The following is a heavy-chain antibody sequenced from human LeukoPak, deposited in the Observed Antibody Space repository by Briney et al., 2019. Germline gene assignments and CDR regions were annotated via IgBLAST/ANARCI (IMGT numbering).Heavy chain of an antibody. V-gene: IGHV3-48*01. D-gene: IGHD3-3*01. Sequence: PGGSLRLSCAASGFTFTIFGLNWVRQAPGKGPEGVSYIDARSGITYYADSVQGRFTISRDNAKESVFLQMNSLRADDTAVYYCARTYDFGRGPPGDAFDNWGPGTSVIVSS. CDR2: IDARSGIT. J-gene: IGHJ3*02. CDR1: GFTFTIFG. CDR3: ARTYDFGRGPPGDAFDN.